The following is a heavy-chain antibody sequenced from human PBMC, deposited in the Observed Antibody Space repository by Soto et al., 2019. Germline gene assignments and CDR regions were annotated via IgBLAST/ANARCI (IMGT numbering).Heavy chain of an antibody. CDR3: AKVIRDYGDLNWFDP. CDR1: GFTFSSYA. D-gene: IGHD4-17*01. V-gene: IGHV3-23*01. Sequence: GESLKISCAASGFTFSSYAMSWVRQAPGKGLEWVSAISGSGGSTYYADSVKGRFTISRDNSKNTLYLQMNSLRAEDTAVYYCAKVIRDYGDLNWFDPWGQGTLVTVSS. J-gene: IGHJ5*02. CDR2: ISGSGGST.